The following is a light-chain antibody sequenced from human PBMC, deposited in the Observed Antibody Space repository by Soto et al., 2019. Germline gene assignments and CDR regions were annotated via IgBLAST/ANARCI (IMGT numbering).Light chain of an antibody. CDR3: QQRSNWRIT. CDR2: GSS. Sequence: EIVLTQSPGILSLSPGERAILSCRASETINSNSIAWYQQKPGQTPRLLIYGSSSRATSIPDRFSGSGSGTEFSVTISRLEPEDFAVYYCQQRSNWRITFGQGTRLEIK. V-gene: IGKV3D-20*02. J-gene: IGKJ5*01. CDR1: ETINSNS.